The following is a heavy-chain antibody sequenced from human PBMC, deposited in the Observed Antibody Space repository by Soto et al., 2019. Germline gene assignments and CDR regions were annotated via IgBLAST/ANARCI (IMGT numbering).Heavy chain of an antibody. J-gene: IGHJ4*02. Sequence: SETLSLTCTVSGGSISSYYWSWIRQPPGKGLEWIGYIYYSGSTNYNPSLKSRVTISVDTSKNQFSLKLSSVTAADTAVYYCERLGYCSGGSCYAIDYWGQGTLVTVSS. V-gene: IGHV4-59*01. CDR1: GGSISSYY. CDR3: ERLGYCSGGSCYAIDY. D-gene: IGHD2-15*01. CDR2: IYYSGST.